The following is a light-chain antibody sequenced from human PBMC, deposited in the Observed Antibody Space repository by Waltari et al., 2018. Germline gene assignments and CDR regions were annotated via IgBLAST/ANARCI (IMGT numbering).Light chain of an antibody. V-gene: IGLV2-14*01. CDR2: YVS. CDR3: NSYTGSSSWV. CDR1: SRDVGFYTY. Sequence: QSALTHPTSVSGSPGQSITISCPGTSRDVGFYTYFSWYQQYPGKVPQLLIYYVSDRPSGVSSRFSGSKSGNTASLTISGLQADDEADYYCNSYTGSSSWVFGGGTKLTVL. J-gene: IGLJ3*02.